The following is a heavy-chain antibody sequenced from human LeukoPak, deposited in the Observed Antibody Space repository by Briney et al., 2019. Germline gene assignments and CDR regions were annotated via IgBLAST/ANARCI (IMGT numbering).Heavy chain of an antibody. J-gene: IGHJ4*02. V-gene: IGHV3-23*01. CDR1: GFTFSSYA. Sequence: GGSLRLSCAASGFTFSSYAMSWVRQAPGKGLEWVSAISGSGSTYYADSVKGRFTISRDNSKNTLYLQMNSLRAEDTAVYYCAKDLGLAAADLFGYWGQGTLVTVSS. CDR2: ISGSGST. CDR3: AKDLGLAAADLFGY. D-gene: IGHD6-13*01.